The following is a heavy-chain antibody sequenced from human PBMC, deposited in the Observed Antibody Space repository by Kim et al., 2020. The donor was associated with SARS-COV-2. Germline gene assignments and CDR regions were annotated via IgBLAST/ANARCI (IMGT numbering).Heavy chain of an antibody. CDR1: GFTFDDYA. Sequence: GGSLRLSCTASGFTFDDYAMHWVRQAPGKGLEWVSLISGYGGSTYYADSVKGRFTISRDNSKNSLYLQMNSLRTEDTALYYCAKAAGFWSGYYTVYWGQGTLVTVSS. V-gene: IGHV3-43*02. CDR3: AKAAGFWSGYYTVY. D-gene: IGHD3-3*01. J-gene: IGHJ4*02. CDR2: ISGYGGST.